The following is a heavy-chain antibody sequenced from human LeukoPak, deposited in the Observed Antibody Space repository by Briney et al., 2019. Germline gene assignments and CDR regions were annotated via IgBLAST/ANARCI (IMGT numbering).Heavy chain of an antibody. D-gene: IGHD6-13*01. CDR3: AQLATDYYYYGMDV. Sequence: SETLSLTCAVYGGSFSGYYWSWIRQPPGKGLEWIEEINHSGSTNYNPSLKSRVTISVDTSKNQFSLKLSSVTAADTAVYYCAQLATDYYYYGMDVWGQGTTVTVSS. CDR2: INHSGST. CDR1: GGSFSGYY. J-gene: IGHJ6*02. V-gene: IGHV4-34*01.